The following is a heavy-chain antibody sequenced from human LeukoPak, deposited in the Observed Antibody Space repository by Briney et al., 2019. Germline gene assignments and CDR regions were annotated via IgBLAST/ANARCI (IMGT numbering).Heavy chain of an antibody. Sequence: GGSLRLSCAASGSTVSSKYMSWVRQAPGKGLEWVSVIFSGDNTYYADSVKGRFTISRDNSKNTLYLQMNSLRAEDAAVYYCARDFGRGYCSSPSCYGWFDPWGQGTLVTVSS. D-gene: IGHD2-2*01. V-gene: IGHV3-66*02. CDR3: ARDFGRGYCSSPSCYGWFDP. J-gene: IGHJ5*02. CDR2: IFSGDNT. CDR1: GSTVSSKY.